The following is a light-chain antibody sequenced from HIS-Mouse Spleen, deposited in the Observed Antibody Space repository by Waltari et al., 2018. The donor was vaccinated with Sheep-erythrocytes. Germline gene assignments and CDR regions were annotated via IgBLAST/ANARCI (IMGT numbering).Light chain of an antibody. CDR2: DVS. CDR1: SSDVGGYNY. Sequence: QSALTQPRSVSGSPGQSVTISCTGTSSDVGGYNYVSWYQQHPGKAPKLMIYDVSKRPSGVPDRFPGSKAGNTASLDISGLQAEDEADYYCCSCAGSYTWVFGGGTKLAVL. V-gene: IGLV2-11*01. J-gene: IGLJ3*02. CDR3: CSCAGSYTWV.